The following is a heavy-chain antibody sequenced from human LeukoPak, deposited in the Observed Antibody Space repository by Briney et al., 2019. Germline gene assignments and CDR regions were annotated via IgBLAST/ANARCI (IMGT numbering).Heavy chain of an antibody. CDR3: ARPPPLYSSSSAFDY. J-gene: IGHJ4*02. V-gene: IGHV3-30*03. CDR1: GFTFSSYG. CDR2: ISYDGSNK. Sequence: QSGGSLRLSCAASGFTFSSYGMHWVRQAPGKGLEWVAVISYDGSNKYYADSVKGRFTISRDNSKNTLYLQMNSLRAEDTAVYYCARPPPLYSSSSAFDYWGQGTLVTVSS. D-gene: IGHD6-6*01.